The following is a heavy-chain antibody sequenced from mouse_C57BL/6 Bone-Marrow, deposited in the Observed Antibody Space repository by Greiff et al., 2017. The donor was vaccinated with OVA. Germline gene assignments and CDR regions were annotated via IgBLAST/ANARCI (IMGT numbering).Heavy chain of an antibody. J-gene: IGHJ4*01. V-gene: IGHV5-6*01. Sequence: EVQLVESGGDLVKPGGSLKLSCAASGFTFSSYGMSWVRQTPDKRLEWVATISSGGSYTYYPDSAKGRFTISRDNAKNTLYLQMSSLKSEDTAMYYCARRRSNYYYYAMDYWGQGTSVTVSS. CDR2: ISSGGSYT. CDR1: GFTFSSYG. D-gene: IGHD2-5*01. CDR3: ARRRSNYYYYAMDY.